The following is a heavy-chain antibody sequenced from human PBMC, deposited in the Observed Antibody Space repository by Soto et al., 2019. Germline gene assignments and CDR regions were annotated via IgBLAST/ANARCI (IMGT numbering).Heavy chain of an antibody. V-gene: IGHV3-23*01. CDR3: ARRYCSSTRCYYFDY. Sequence: EVQLLESGGGLVQPGGSLRLSCAASGFTFSSYDMNWVRQAPGKGLEWVSGISGSGGSTYYADSVKGRFTISRDNPNNTVSLQTNSLKAEDTAVYYCARRYCSSTRCYYFDYWGQGTPVTVSS. CDR2: ISGSGGST. CDR1: GFTFSSYD. J-gene: IGHJ4*01. D-gene: IGHD2-2*01.